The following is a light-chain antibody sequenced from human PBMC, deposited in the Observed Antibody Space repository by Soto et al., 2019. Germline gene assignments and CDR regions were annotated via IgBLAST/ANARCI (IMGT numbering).Light chain of an antibody. CDR2: GAS. CDR1: QSVTRSF. V-gene: IGKV3-20*01. Sequence: EIVLTQSPGTLSLSPGERVTLSCRASQSVTRSFLAWYQQKPGQAPRLLIYGASSRATGIPDRFSGSGSGTDFTSTISILEPEDFAVYYCHQYGSSPQAFGPGTKVDIK. CDR3: HQYGSSPQA. J-gene: IGKJ3*01.